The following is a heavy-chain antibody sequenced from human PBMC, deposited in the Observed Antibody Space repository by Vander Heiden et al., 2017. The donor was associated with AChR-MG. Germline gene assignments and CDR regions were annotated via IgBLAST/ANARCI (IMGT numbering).Heavy chain of an antibody. CDR3: ARGMSGYYYHY. CDR1: GFTFSAYY. D-gene: IGHD3-22*01. Sequence: QVQLVQPGGGLVKPGRPLRLSCAASGFTFSAYYLSCIRQAPGKGLDWVAYIDSSGTTIYYADSVKGRFTISRDNAKNSLYLQMNSLRAEDTAVYYCARGMSGYYYHYWGQGTLVTVSS. V-gene: IGHV3-11*01. CDR2: IDSSGTTI. J-gene: IGHJ4*02.